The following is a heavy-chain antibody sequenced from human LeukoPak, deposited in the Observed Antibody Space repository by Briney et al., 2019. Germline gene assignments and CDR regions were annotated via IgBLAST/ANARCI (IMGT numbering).Heavy chain of an antibody. CDR3: ARSRYSGSPDY. CDR2: INHSGST. D-gene: IGHD1-26*01. J-gene: IGHJ4*02. V-gene: IGHV4-34*01. CDR1: GFTFSIYA. Sequence: GSLSLSCAASGFTFSIYAMSWVRQPPGKGLEWIGEINHSGSTNYNPSFKSRVTISVDTSKNQFSLKLSSVTAADTAVYYCARSRYSGSPDYWGQGTLVTVSS.